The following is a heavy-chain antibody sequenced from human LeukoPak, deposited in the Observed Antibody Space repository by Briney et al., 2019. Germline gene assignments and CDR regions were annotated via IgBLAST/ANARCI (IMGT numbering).Heavy chain of an antibody. CDR2: ISGSGAGT. J-gene: IGHJ4*02. V-gene: IGHV3-23*01. CDR3: AKMVREFYTISYYFDY. D-gene: IGHD2-8*01. Sequence: GGSLRLSCAVSGFTFSSYAMNWVRQAPGKGLEWVSGISGSGAGTYYADSVKGRFTISRDNSKSTLYLQMNSLRAEDTAVYYCAKMVREFYTISYYFDYWGQGTLVTVSS. CDR1: GFTFSSYA.